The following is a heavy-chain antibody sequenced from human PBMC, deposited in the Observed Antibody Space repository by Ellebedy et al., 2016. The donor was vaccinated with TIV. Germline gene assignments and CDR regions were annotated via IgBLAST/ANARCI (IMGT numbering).Heavy chain of an antibody. CDR3: ARTPRSGIAAADYFDY. CDR2: IYYSGST. J-gene: IGHJ4*02. D-gene: IGHD6-13*01. Sequence: SETLSLXXTVSGGSISSGGYYWSWIRQHPGKGLEWIGYIYYSGSTYYNPSLKSRVTISVDTSKNQFSLKLSSVTAADTAVYYCARTPRSGIAAADYFDYWGQGTLVTVSS. V-gene: IGHV4-31*03. CDR1: GGSISSGGYY.